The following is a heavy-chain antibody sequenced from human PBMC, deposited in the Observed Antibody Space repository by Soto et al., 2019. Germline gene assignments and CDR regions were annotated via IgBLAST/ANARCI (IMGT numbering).Heavy chain of an antibody. J-gene: IGHJ5*02. D-gene: IGHD6-25*01. CDR3: GSVRPSGYVLS. Sequence: SETLSLTCTVSGGSLSSNYWTWIRQSPGRGLEWIGYVYFSGNTNYNPSLKSRVTISIDTSKNQFSLRLASVTAADTAFYYCGSVRPSGYVLSWGQGTLVTVSS. CDR1: GGSLSSNY. V-gene: IGHV4-59*01. CDR2: VYFSGNT.